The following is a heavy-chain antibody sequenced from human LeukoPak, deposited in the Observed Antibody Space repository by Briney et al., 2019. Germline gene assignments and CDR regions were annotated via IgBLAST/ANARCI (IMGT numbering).Heavy chain of an antibody. Sequence: ASVKVSCKASGYTFSGFYMHWVRQAPGQGLECMGWINPNSGGTNYAQKFQGRVTMTRDTSINTVYMELSRLRSDHTAVYYCAELTGDPNYWGQGTLVTVSP. CDR3: AELTGDPNY. J-gene: IGHJ4*02. CDR1: GYTFSGFY. CDR2: INPNSGGT. V-gene: IGHV1-2*02. D-gene: IGHD4-17*01.